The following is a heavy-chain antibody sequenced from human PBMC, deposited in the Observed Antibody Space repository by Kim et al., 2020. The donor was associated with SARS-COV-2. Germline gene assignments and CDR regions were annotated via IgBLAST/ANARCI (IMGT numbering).Heavy chain of an antibody. CDR2: IYSGGST. V-gene: IGHV3-66*02. Sequence: GGSLRLSCAASGFTVSSNYMSWVRQAPGKGLEWVSVIYSGGSTYYADSVKGRFTISRDNSKNTLYLQMNSLRAEDTAVYYCARDRAYCGGDCYSSPYYYGMDVWGQGTTVTVSS. CDR3: ARDRAYCGGDCYSSPYYYGMDV. CDR1: GFTVSSNY. J-gene: IGHJ6*02. D-gene: IGHD2-21*02.